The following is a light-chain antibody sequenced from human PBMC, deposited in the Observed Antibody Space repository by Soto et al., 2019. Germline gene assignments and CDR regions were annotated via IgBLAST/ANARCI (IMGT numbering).Light chain of an antibody. CDR2: ETS. Sequence: DIQMTQSPSSLSASVGDRLTITCRASQSVDNNLNWYQQKPGKAPKLLIYETSILQSGVPSRFSGSGSGADFTLTISSLQPEDFATYSCQQTYSSPWTFGQGTKVDIK. CDR3: QQTYSSPWT. J-gene: IGKJ1*01. CDR1: QSVDNN. V-gene: IGKV1-39*01.